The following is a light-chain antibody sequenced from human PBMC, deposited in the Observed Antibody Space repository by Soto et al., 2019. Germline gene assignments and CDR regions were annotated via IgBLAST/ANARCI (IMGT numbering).Light chain of an antibody. CDR2: EVS. CDR1: SSDIGAYNH. V-gene: IGLV2-8*01. Sequence: QSALTQPPSASGSPGQSVTISCTGTSSDIGAYNHVSWYQQHPGKAPRFIIYEVSQRPSGVPDRFSGSKSGNTASLTVSGLQADDEADYYCSSYAGSYIYVFGTGTQLTVL. CDR3: SSYAGSYIYV. J-gene: IGLJ1*01.